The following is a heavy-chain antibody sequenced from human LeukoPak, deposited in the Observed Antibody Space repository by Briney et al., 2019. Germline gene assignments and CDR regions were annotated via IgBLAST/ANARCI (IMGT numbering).Heavy chain of an antibody. CDR2: NYYSGIT. J-gene: IGHJ6*02. CDR1: GGSLSGYY. CDR3: AREVVIPAAQGMDV. Sequence: SETLSLTCTVSGGSLSGYYWSWIRQSPGKGLEWIGYNYYSGITNYNPSLESRVTMSVDPSKRQFSLKLSSVTAADTAVYYCAREVVIPAAQGMDVWGQGTTVTVSS. D-gene: IGHD2-2*01. V-gene: IGHV4-59*01.